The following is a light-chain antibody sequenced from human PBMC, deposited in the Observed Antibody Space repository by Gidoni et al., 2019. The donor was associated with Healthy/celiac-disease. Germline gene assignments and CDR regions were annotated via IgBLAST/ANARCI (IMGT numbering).Light chain of an antibody. CDR3: QQYNNWPRT. Sequence: EIVMTQSPAPLSVSPGERATLSCRASQSVSSNLDWYQQKPRQAPRLLLYGASPRATGIPARFSGSGSGTEFTLTISSLQSEDFAVYYCQQYNNWPRTFXGXTKVEIK. CDR1: QSVSSN. CDR2: GAS. V-gene: IGKV3-15*01. J-gene: IGKJ4*01.